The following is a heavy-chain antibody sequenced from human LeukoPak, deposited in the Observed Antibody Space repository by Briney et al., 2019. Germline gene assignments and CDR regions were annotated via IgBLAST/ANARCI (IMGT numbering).Heavy chain of an antibody. V-gene: IGHV1-69*05. Sequence: SVKVSCKASGGTFSSYAISWVRQAPGQGLEWMGGIIPIFGTANYAQKFQGRVTITTDESTSTAYMELSSLRSEDTAVYYCAGAEILTGYYPRYYFDYWGQGTLVTVSS. J-gene: IGHJ4*02. CDR1: GGTFSSYA. CDR3: AGAEILTGYYPRYYFDY. D-gene: IGHD3-9*01. CDR2: IIPIFGTA.